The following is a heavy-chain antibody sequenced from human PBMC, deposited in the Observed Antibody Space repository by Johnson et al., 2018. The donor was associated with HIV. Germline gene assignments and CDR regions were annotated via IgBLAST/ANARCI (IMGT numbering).Heavy chain of an antibody. Sequence: QVQLVESGGGVVQPGGSLRLSCAASGFTFSSYGMHWVRQAPGKGLEWVAFIRYDGNNEYYADSVKGRFPISRDISKNTLYLHMNRLRAEDTALYYCAKRLTYANSLDAFDIWGQGTMVTVSS. V-gene: IGHV3-30*02. D-gene: IGHD3-16*01. CDR1: GFTFSSYG. CDR3: AKRLTYANSLDAFDI. CDR2: IRYDGNNE. J-gene: IGHJ3*02.